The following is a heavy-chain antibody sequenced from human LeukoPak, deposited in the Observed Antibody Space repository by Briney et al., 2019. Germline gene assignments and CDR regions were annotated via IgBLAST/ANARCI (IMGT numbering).Heavy chain of an antibody. Sequence: SETLSLTCTVSGGSISSYYWSWIRQPPGKGLEWIGYIYYSGSTNYNPSLKSRVTTSVDTSKNQFSLKLSSVTAADTAVYYCARGRVGDSDYWGQGTLVTVSS. V-gene: IGHV4-59*01. D-gene: IGHD1-26*01. CDR3: ARGRVGDSDY. J-gene: IGHJ4*02. CDR1: GGSISSYY. CDR2: IYYSGST.